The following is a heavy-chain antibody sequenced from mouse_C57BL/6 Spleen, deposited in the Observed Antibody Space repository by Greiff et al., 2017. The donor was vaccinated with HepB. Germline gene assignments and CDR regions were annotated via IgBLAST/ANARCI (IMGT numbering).Heavy chain of an antibody. CDR2: IDPETGGT. Sequence: LVESGAELVRPGASVTLSCKASGYTFTDYEMHWVKQTPVHGLEWIGAIDPETGGTAYNQKFKGKAILTADKSSSTAYMELRSLTSEDSAVYYCTRGGSGLWYFDVWGTGTTVTVSS. CDR3: TRGGSGLWYFDV. J-gene: IGHJ1*03. D-gene: IGHD1-1*01. CDR1: GYTFTDYE. V-gene: IGHV1-15*01.